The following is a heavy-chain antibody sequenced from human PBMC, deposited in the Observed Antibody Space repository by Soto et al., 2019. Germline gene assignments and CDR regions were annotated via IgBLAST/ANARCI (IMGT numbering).Heavy chain of an antibody. CDR1: GRTFSSYT. Sequence: ASVKVSCKASGRTFSSYTISWVRQAPGQGLEWMGRIIPILGIANYAQKFQGRVTITADKSTSTAYMELSSLRSEDTAMYYCARRRYSGSHDAFDIWGQGTMVTVSS. D-gene: IGHD1-26*01. J-gene: IGHJ3*02. CDR3: ARRRYSGSHDAFDI. CDR2: IIPILGIA. V-gene: IGHV1-69*02.